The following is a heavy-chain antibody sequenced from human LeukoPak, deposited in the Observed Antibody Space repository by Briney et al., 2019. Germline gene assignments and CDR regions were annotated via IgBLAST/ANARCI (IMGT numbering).Heavy chain of an antibody. V-gene: IGHV3-74*01. Sequence: GGSLSVSCAASGFTFSSYWMHWVRQAPGKGLVWVSRINTDGSSTDYADSVKGRFSISRDNAKNTLYLQMNSLRDEDTAVYYCARGSGTGDVWGKGTTVTVSS. D-gene: IGHD3-3*01. CDR2: INTDGSST. J-gene: IGHJ6*04. CDR3: ARGSGTGDV. CDR1: GFTFSSYW.